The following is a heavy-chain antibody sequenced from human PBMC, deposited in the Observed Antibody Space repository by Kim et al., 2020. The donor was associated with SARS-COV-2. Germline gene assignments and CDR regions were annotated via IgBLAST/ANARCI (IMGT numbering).Heavy chain of an antibody. J-gene: IGHJ4*02. D-gene: IGHD1-26*01. CDR2: IYYSGST. Sequence: SETLSLTCTVSGGSISSSSYYWGWIRQPPGKGLEWIGSIYYSGSTYYNPSLKSRVTISVDTSKNQFSLKLSSVTAADTAVYYCARQISGSYYPFDYWGQGTLVTVSS. CDR1: GGSISSSSYY. V-gene: IGHV4-39*01. CDR3: ARQISGSYYPFDY.